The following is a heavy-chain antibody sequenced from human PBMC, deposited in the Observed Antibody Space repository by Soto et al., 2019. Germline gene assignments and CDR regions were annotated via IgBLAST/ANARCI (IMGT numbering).Heavy chain of an antibody. Sequence: EVQLVESGGGLVQPGGFLKLSCAASGFTFSGSAMHWVRQASGKGLEWVGRIRSKANSYATAYAASVKGRFTISRDDSKNTAYLQMNSLKTEDTAVYYCTSSPLGMDVWGQGTTVTVSS. CDR2: IRSKANSYAT. CDR1: GFTFSGSA. CDR3: TSSPLGMDV. V-gene: IGHV3-73*02. J-gene: IGHJ6*02.